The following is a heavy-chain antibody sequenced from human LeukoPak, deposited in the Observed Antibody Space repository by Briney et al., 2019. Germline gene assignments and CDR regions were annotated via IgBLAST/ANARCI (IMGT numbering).Heavy chain of an antibody. V-gene: IGHV3-30*03. CDR2: ISYDGSNK. J-gene: IGHJ4*02. Sequence: GSLRLSCAASGFTFSSYGMHWVRQAPGKGLEWVAVISYDGSNKYYADSVKGRFTISRDNAKNSLYLQMNSLRAEDTAVYYCARVQVPAAYDYWGQGTLVTVSS. D-gene: IGHD2-2*01. CDR3: ARVQVPAAYDY. CDR1: GFTFSSYG.